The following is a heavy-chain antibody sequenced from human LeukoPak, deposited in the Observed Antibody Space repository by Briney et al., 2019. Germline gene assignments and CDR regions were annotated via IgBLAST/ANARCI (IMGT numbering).Heavy chain of an antibody. Sequence: KPSQTLSLTCAVSGGSISSRVYSWSWLRQPPGKGLEWFGYIYSSGSAFYNPSLKSRLTISIDTSKNQFSLKLSSVTAADTAVYYCARVVYYYDSSGHGFDPWGQGTLVTVSS. CDR2: IYSSGSA. J-gene: IGHJ5*02. CDR3: ARVVYYYDSSGHGFDP. V-gene: IGHV4-30-4*07. CDR1: GGSISSRVYS. D-gene: IGHD3-22*01.